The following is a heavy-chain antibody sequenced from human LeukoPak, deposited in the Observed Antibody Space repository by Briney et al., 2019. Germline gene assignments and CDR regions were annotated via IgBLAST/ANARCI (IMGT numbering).Heavy chain of an antibody. CDR1: GGSFSGYY. CDR3: ARRYCSSTSCWFDP. V-gene: IGHV4-34*01. J-gene: IGHJ5*02. Sequence: SETLSLTCAVYGGSFSGYYWSGIRQPPGKGLEWIGEINQSGSTNYSPSLKSRATISVATSKTPSSLKLSSVTAADTAVYYCARRYCSSTSCWFDPWGQGTLVTVSS. D-gene: IGHD2-2*01. CDR2: INQSGST.